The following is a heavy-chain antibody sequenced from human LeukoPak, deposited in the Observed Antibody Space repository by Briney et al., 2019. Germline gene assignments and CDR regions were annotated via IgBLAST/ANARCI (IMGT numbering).Heavy chain of an antibody. D-gene: IGHD2-8*01. CDR2: ISWNSGSI. CDR1: GFTFDDYA. V-gene: IGHV3-9*01. J-gene: IGHJ4*02. CDR3: AKGYCTNGVCSNFDY. Sequence: GGPLRLSCAASGFTFDDYAMHWVRQAPGKGLEWVSGISWNSGSIGYADSVKGRFTISRDNAKNSLYLQMNSLRAEDTALYYCAKGYCTNGVCSNFDYWGQGTLVTVSS.